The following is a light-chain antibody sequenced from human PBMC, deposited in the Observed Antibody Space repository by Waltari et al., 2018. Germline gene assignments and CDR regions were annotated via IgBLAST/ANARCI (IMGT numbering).Light chain of an antibody. Sequence: EILMTQSPATLSLSPGERATLSCRASQSISFNLAWYQQRPGQPPRLLIFHASTSATGVPARFSGSGSGTEFTLTIRTLQSEDSAVYYCQQYNVWPPITFGQGTRLEIK. J-gene: IGKJ5*01. CDR1: QSISFN. V-gene: IGKV3-15*01. CDR2: HAS. CDR3: QQYNVWPPIT.